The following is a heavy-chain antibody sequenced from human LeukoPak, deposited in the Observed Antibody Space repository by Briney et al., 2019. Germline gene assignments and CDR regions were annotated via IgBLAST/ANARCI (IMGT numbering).Heavy chain of an antibody. CDR1: GGSINSYY. Sequence: SETLSLTCSVSGGSINSYYWSWIRQPPGKGLEWIGTIYYSGSTNYNPSLKSRVTISVDTSKNQFSLKLSSVTAADTAVYYCARGIQLWYNWFDPWGQGTLVTVSS. CDR3: ARGIQLWYNWFDP. CDR2: IYYSGST. J-gene: IGHJ5*02. V-gene: IGHV4-59*12. D-gene: IGHD5-18*01.